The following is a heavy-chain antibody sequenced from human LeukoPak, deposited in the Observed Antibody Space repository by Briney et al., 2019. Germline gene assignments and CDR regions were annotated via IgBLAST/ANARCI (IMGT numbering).Heavy chain of an antibody. J-gene: IGHJ4*02. D-gene: IGHD5-12*01. CDR3: ARAENSGYDERGFDY. Sequence: PSETLSLTCAVYGGSFSGYYWSWIRQPPGKGLEWIGEINHSGSTNYNPSLKSRVTISVDTSKNQFSLKLSSVTAADTAEYYCARAENSGYDERGFDYWGQGTLVTVSS. CDR1: GGSFSGYY. V-gene: IGHV4-34*01. CDR2: INHSGST.